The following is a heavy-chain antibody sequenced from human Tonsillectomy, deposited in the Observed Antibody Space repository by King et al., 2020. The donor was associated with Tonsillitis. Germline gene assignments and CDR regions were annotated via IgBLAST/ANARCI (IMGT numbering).Heavy chain of an antibody. V-gene: IGHV3-33*01. CDR1: GFTLSTYG. J-gene: IGHJ4*02. CDR2: ISYDGSDK. D-gene: IGHD2-15*01. Sequence: HVQLVESGGGVVQPGKSLRLSCAASGFTLSTYGMHWVRQAPGKGLEWVAVISYDGSDKYYADSVKGRFTISRDNSKNTLYLQMNNLRVEDTAVYYCARDAVGAAGVWGQGTLVTVSS. CDR3: ARDAVGAAGV.